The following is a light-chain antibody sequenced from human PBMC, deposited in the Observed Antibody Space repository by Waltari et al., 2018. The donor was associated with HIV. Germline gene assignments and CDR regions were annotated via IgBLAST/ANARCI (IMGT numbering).Light chain of an antibody. Sequence: SYELTQPPSLSVSPGQTASITCSGDKLGDKYACWYQQKPGQSPVMVIYQDTNRPSGIPERFPGSNSGNTATLTISGTQAMDEADYYCQAWDSSTHVVFGGGTKLTVL. J-gene: IGLJ2*01. V-gene: IGLV3-1*01. CDR1: KLGDKY. CDR2: QDT. CDR3: QAWDSSTHVV.